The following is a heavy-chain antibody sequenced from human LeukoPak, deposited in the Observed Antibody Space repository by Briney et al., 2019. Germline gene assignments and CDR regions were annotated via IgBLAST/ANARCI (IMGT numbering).Heavy chain of an antibody. CDR2: IYYSGST. V-gene: IGHV4-59*01. J-gene: IGHJ4*02. D-gene: IGHD5-18*01. Sequence: SETLSLTCTVSGGSISPYYWSWIRQPPGKGLEWIGYIYYSGSTNYNPSLKSRVTISVDTSKNQFSLKLSSVTAADTAVYYCARGAGYSYGHDYWGQGTLVTVSS. CDR3: ARGAGYSYGHDY. CDR1: GGSISPYY.